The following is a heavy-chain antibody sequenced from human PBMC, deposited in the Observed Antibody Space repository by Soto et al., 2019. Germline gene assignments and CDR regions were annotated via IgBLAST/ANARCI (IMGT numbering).Heavy chain of an antibody. Sequence: QVQLVQSAGEMKKPGASVQVSCKASGYTFIRYGITWVRQAPGQGFEWMGWISPYDDSTIYAQKLQGRVTMTADTSPRIVNLTLRSRKCDATAVYYCARGGYYDNNWVKLRPYGLDVWGQGTSVTFS. CDR2: ISPYDDST. D-gene: IGHD3-16*01. CDR3: ARGGYYDNNWVKLRPYGLDV. J-gene: IGHJ6*02. V-gene: IGHV1-18*01. CDR1: GYTFIRYG.